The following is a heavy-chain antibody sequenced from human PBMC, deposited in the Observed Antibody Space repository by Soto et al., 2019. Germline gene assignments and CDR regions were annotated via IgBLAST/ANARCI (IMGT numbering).Heavy chain of an antibody. CDR2: ISGSGGST. CDR3: AKDSSGRYFDWLLNNWFDP. Sequence: LRLSCAASGFTFSSYAMSWVRRAPGKGLEWVSAISGSGGSTYYADSVKGRFTISRDNSKNTLYLQMNSLRAEDTAVYYCAKDSSGRYFDWLLNNWFDPWGQGTLVTVSS. D-gene: IGHD3-9*01. V-gene: IGHV3-23*01. CDR1: GFTFSSYA. J-gene: IGHJ5*02.